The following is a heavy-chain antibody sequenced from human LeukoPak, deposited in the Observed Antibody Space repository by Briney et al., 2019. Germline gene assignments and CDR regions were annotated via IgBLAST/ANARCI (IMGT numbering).Heavy chain of an antibody. D-gene: IGHD3-10*01. V-gene: IGHV3-48*04. Sequence: GGSLRLSCAASGFTFSSYSMNWVRQAPGKGLEWVSYISSSSSTIYYADSVKGRFTISRDNAKNSLCLQMNSLRAEDTAVYYCAREISGSFDAFDIWGQGTMVTVSS. CDR1: GFTFSSYS. J-gene: IGHJ3*02. CDR2: ISSSSSTI. CDR3: AREISGSFDAFDI.